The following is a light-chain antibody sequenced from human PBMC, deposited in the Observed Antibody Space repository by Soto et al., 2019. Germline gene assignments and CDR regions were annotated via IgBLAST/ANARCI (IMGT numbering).Light chain of an antibody. CDR2: GAS. J-gene: IGKJ4*01. CDR1: QSVSIN. V-gene: IGKV3-15*01. Sequence: EIVMTQAPATLSVSPGERATLSCRASQSVSINLAWYQQKPGQAPRLLIYGASTRATGFPDRFSGSGSGTDFNLTINSLQSEDSAVYYCQQYNNWPPVTFGGGTKVDI. CDR3: QQYNNWPPVT.